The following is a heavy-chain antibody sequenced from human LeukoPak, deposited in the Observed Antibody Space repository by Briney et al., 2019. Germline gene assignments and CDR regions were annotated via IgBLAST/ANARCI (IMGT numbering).Heavy chain of an antibody. V-gene: IGHV4-30-2*01. J-gene: IGHJ6*03. CDR1: GGSISSGGYY. D-gene: IGHD4-11*01. Sequence: SETLSLTCTVSGGSISSGGYYWSWIRQPPGKGLEWIGYIYHSGSTYYNPSLKSRVTISVDRSKNQFSLKLTSVTAADTAVYYCARGPTVTHLYYYYMDVWGKGTTVTVSS. CDR2: IYHSGST. CDR3: ARGPTVTHLYYYYMDV.